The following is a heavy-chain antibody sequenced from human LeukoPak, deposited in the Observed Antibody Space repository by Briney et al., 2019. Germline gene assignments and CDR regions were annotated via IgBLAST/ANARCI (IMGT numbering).Heavy chain of an antibody. Sequence: GASVKVSCKASGYTFTSYYMHWVRQAPGQGLEWMGIINPSGGSTSYAQKFQGRVTMTRDTSTSTVYMELSSLRSEDTAVYYCARGSGEVGATYHYYGMDVWGQGTTVTVSS. D-gene: IGHD1-26*01. V-gene: IGHV1-46*01. J-gene: IGHJ6*02. CDR3: ARGSGEVGATYHYYGMDV. CDR1: GYTFTSYY. CDR2: INPSGGST.